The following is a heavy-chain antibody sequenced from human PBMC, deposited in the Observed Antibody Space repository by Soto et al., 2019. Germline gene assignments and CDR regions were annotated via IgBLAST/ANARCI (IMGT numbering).Heavy chain of an antibody. Sequence: AAVKVSCKASGGTFSSYAISWVRQAPGQGLEWMGGIIPIFGTANYAQKFQGRVTITADESTSTAYMVLSSLRSEDTAVYYCARYCCESSGYPRRVGWFDPWGQGTLVTVSS. V-gene: IGHV1-69*13. CDR1: GGTFSSYA. CDR3: ARYCCESSGYPRRVGWFDP. CDR2: IIPIFGTA. D-gene: IGHD3-22*01. J-gene: IGHJ5*02.